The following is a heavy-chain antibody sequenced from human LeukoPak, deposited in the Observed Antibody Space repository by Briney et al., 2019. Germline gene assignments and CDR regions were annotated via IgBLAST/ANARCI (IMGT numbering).Heavy chain of an antibody. Sequence: GGSLRLSCAASGVTLSTYAMSWARQAPGKGLEWVSGISSSGSGDNTYYADSVKGRFTISRDSSKNTLFLHMNTLRAEDTAIYYCAREGSWAFDYWGQGTLVTVSS. J-gene: IGHJ4*02. CDR3: AREGSWAFDY. CDR1: GVTLSTYA. CDR2: ISSSGSGDNT. D-gene: IGHD3-16*01. V-gene: IGHV3-23*01.